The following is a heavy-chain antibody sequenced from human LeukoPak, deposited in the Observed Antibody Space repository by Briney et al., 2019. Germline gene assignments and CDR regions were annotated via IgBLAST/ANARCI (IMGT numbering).Heavy chain of an antibody. V-gene: IGHV4-61*01. D-gene: IGHD1-26*01. CDR3: ARDGYSAIDY. J-gene: IGHJ4*02. CDR1: GYSIRSGFY. CDR2: IYYSGST. Sequence: PSETLSLTCTVSGYSIRSGFYWGWIRQPPGKGLEWIGYIYYSGSTNYNPSLKSRVTISVDTSKKQFSLKLTSVTAADTAVYYCARDGYSAIDYWGQGTLVTVSS.